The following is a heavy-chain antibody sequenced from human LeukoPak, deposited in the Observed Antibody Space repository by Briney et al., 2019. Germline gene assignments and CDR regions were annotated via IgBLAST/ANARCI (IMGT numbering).Heavy chain of an antibody. D-gene: IGHD2-21*01. CDR1: GFTFSSYG. CDR2: IWYDGSNK. CDR3: ARVRGHKPTYYFDY. J-gene: IGHJ4*02. Sequence: PGGSLRLSCAASGFTFSSYGMHWVRQAPGKGLEWAAVIWYDGSNKYYADSVKGRFTISRDNSKNTLYLQMNSLRAEDTAVYYCARVRGHKPTYYFDYWGQGTLVTLSS. V-gene: IGHV3-33*01.